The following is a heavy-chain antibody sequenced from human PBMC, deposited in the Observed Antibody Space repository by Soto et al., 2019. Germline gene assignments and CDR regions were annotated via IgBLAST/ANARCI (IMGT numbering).Heavy chain of an antibody. D-gene: IGHD1-26*01. V-gene: IGHV1-18*01. CDR3: ARDEWDHTAPDY. CDR2: ISAYNGNT. Sequence: QVQLVQSGAEVKKPGASVKVSCKASGYTFTSYGISWVRQAPGQGLEWMGWISAYNGNTNYAQKLQGRVTMPTDASTSTAYMELRSLRSDVTAVYFCARDEWDHTAPDYWGQGTLVTVSS. CDR1: GYTFTSYG. J-gene: IGHJ4*02.